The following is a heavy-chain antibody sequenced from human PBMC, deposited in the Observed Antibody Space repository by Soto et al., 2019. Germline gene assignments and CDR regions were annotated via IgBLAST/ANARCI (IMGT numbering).Heavy chain of an antibody. J-gene: IGHJ5*02. CDR1: GGAFTSYG. CDR3: ARVFGTNWFDP. Sequence: ASVQVSCKASGGAFTSYGISWVRHVPGQGLELMGGIIPIMDTTNYAPKFQGRVTISAEASTDTAYMELSGLRYEDTAIYYCARVFGTNWFDPWGQGTPVTVSS. CDR2: IIPIMDTT. D-gene: IGHD3-10*02. V-gene: IGHV1-69*13.